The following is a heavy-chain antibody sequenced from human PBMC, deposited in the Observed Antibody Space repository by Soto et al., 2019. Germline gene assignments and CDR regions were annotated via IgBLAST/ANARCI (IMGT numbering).Heavy chain of an antibody. CDR3: ARRWGPTFDF. J-gene: IGHJ4*02. D-gene: IGHD1-26*01. V-gene: IGHV4-59*01. CDR2: IYYSGST. CDR1: GGSISSYY. Sequence: SETLSLTCTVSGGSISSYYWRWIRQPPGKGLEWIGYIYYSGSTNYNPSLKSRVTISVDTSKNQFSLKLSSVIAADTAVYYCARRWGPTFDFWGQGTLVTVSS.